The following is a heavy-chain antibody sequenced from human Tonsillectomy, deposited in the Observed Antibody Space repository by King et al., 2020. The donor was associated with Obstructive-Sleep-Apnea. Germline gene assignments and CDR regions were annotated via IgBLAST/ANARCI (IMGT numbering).Heavy chain of an antibody. CDR1: GFSLNTSGMC. J-gene: IGHJ4*02. CDR2: IDWDDDQ. Sequence: VTLKESGPALVKPTQTLTLTCTFSGFSLNTSGMCVSWIRQPPGKALEWLAHIDWDDDQYYNTSLKTRLTISQDTSKNQVVLTMTNMDPVDTATYYCARVDPRNYYGSGNYYHFDYWGQGTLVTVSS. V-gene: IGHV2-70*01. D-gene: IGHD3-10*01. CDR3: ARVDPRNYYGSGNYYHFDY.